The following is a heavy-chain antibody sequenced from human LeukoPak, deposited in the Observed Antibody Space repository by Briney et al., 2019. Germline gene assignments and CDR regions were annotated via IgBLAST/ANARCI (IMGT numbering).Heavy chain of an antibody. CDR2: ISYDGSNK. J-gene: IGHJ3*02. CDR3: AKDIYPVVAVAGSYFAFDI. D-gene: IGHD6-19*01. Sequence: GGSLRLSCAASGFTFSSYAMHWVRQAPGKGLEWVAVISYDGSNKYYADSVKGRFTISRDNSKNTLYLQMNSLRAEDTAVYYCAKDIYPVVAVAGSYFAFDIWGQGTMVTVSS. CDR1: GFTFSSYA. V-gene: IGHV3-30*04.